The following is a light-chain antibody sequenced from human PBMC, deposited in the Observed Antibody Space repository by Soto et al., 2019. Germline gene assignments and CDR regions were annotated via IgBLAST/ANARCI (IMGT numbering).Light chain of an antibody. J-gene: IGKJ1*01. Sequence: EVMLTQSPGILSLSPGERATLSCRASQSVSSNYLAWYQQKSGQAPRLLIYGASNRATGIPDRFSGSGSGTDFTLTIRRLEPEDFAVYYCQQYDTSPRTFGQGTKVEFK. V-gene: IGKV3-20*01. CDR2: GAS. CDR3: QQYDTSPRT. CDR1: QSVSSNY.